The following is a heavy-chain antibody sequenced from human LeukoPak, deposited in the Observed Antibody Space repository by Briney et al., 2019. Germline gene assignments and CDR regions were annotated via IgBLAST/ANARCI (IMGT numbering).Heavy chain of an antibody. CDR1: GGSISSDY. CDR3: ARIYSSYYYYGMDV. V-gene: IGHV4-34*01. CDR2: INHSGST. Sequence: SETLSLTCTVSGGSISSDYWSWIRQPPGKGLEWIGEINHSGSTNYNPSLKSRVTISVDTSKNQFSLKLSSVTAADTAVYYCARIYSSYYYYGMDVWGQGTTVTVSS. D-gene: IGHD5-18*01. J-gene: IGHJ6*02.